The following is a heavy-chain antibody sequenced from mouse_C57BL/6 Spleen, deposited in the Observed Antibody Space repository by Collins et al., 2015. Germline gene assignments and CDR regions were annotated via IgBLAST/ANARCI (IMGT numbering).Heavy chain of an antibody. CDR1: GFTFSSYA. CDR2: ISSGGST. D-gene: IGHD2-3*01. V-gene: IGHV5-6-5*01. CDR3: ARGYDGYYYAMDY. J-gene: IGHJ4*01. Sequence: EVKLVESGGGLVKPGGSLKLSCAASGFTFSSYAMSWVRQTPEKRLEWVASISSGGSTYYPDSVKGRSTISRDNARNILYLQMSSLRSEDTAMYYCARGYDGYYYAMDYWGQGTSVTVSS.